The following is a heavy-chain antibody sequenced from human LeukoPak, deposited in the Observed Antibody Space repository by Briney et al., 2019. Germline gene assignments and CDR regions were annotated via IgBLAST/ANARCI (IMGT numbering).Heavy chain of an antibody. CDR2: ISGSGGST. D-gene: IGHD2-2*02. Sequence: GGSLRLSCAASGFTFSSYAMSWVRQATGKGLEWVSAISGSGGSTYYADSVKGRFTISRDNSKNSLYLQMNSLRAEDTAVYYCANDRVPAAIVEADYWGQGTLVTVSS. CDR1: GFTFSSYA. J-gene: IGHJ4*02. CDR3: ANDRVPAAIVEADY. V-gene: IGHV3-23*01.